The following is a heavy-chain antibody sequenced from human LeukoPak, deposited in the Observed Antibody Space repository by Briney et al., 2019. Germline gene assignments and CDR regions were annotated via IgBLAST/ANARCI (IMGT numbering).Heavy chain of an antibody. J-gene: IGHJ5*02. CDR3: VRLCDFWCGYPRVGWFDL. Sequence: GESLKISCKGSGYSFTSDWIGWVSQMPRKGLEWMGMIYPGDSDTRYSPSFQGQVTISADTSIGTSYLQWSSLKASDTAMYYCVRLCDFWCGYPRVGWFDLWGQGTLVTVSS. V-gene: IGHV5-51*01. CDR1: GYSFTSDW. CDR2: IYPGDSDT. D-gene: IGHD3-3*01.